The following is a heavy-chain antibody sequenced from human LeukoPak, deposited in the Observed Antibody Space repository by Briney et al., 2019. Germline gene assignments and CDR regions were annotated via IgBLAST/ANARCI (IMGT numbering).Heavy chain of an antibody. CDR1: GGSISSYY. D-gene: IGHD6-19*01. V-gene: IGHV4-59*01. CDR3: ARDRVPVGLAGVTESKNYYGMDV. J-gene: IGHJ6*02. CDR2: IYYGGST. Sequence: SETLSLTCTVSGGSISSYYWSWIRQPPGKGLEWIGYIYYGGSTNYNPSLKSRVTISVDTSKNQFSLKLSSVTAADTAVYYCARDRVPVGLAGVTESKNYYGMDVWGQGTTVTVSS.